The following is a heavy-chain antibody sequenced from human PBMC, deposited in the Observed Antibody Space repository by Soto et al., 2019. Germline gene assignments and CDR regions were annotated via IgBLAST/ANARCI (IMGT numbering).Heavy chain of an antibody. J-gene: IGHJ4*02. V-gene: IGHV3-30*18. D-gene: IGHD3-3*01. CDR2: ISYDGSNK. Sequence: PGGSLRLSCAASGFTFSSYGMHWVRQAPGKGLEWVAVISYDGSNKYYADSVKGRLTISRDNSKNTLYLQMNSLRAEDTAVYYCAKASLRFLEWLVDYWGQGILVTVSS. CDR1: GFTFSSYG. CDR3: AKASLRFLEWLVDY.